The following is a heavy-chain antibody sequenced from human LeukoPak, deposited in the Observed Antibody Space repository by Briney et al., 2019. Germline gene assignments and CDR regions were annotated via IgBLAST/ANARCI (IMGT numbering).Heavy chain of an antibody. J-gene: IGHJ4*02. D-gene: IGHD6-19*01. V-gene: IGHV4-34*01. CDR2: INHSGST. Sequence: GSLRLSCAASGFTFSSYAMGWVRQAPGKGLEWIGEINHSGSTNYNPSLKSRVTISVDTSKNQFSLKLSSVTAADTAVYYCARPVSGSSGWYYNYWGQGTLVTVSS. CDR1: GFTFSSYA. CDR3: ARPVSGSSGWYYNY.